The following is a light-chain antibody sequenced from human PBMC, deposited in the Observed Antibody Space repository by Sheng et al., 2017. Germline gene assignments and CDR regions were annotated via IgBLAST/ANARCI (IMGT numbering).Light chain of an antibody. J-gene: IGLJ2*01. CDR1: NGNIADNY. Sequence: NFMLTQPHSLSESPGKTVTVSCTRSNGNIADNYVHWYQQRPGGSPKVVIFDDEERPSAVPDRFSGSIDSSSNSASLTITGLKTEDEADYYCQSYDTFNNVVFGGGTTLTVL. CDR2: DDE. CDR3: QSYDTFNNVV. V-gene: IGLV6-57*01.